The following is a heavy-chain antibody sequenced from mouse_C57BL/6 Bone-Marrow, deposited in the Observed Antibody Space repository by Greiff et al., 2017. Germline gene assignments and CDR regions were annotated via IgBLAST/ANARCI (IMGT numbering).Heavy chain of an antibody. CDR2: IWSGGST. D-gene: IGHD2-1*01. J-gene: IGHJ4*01. CDR1: GFSLTSYG. CDR3: ARRGDYGNPYAMDY. V-gene: IGHV2-2*01. Sequence: QVQLKESGPGLVQPSQSLSITCTVSGFSLTSYGVHWVRQSPGKGLEWLGVIWSGGSTDYNAAFISRLSISKDNSKSQVFFKMNSLQADDTAIYYCARRGDYGNPYAMDYWGQGTSVTVSS.